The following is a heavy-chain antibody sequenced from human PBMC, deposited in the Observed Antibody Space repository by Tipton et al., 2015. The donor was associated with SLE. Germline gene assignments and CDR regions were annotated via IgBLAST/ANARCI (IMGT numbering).Heavy chain of an antibody. V-gene: IGHV1-18*01. CDR2: ISAYNGNT. CDR1: GYTFTSYG. CDR3: ARASAKADYYDSSGYSFYFDY. D-gene: IGHD3-22*01. J-gene: IGHJ4*02. Sequence: QLVQSGAEVKKPGASVKVSCKASGYTFTSYGISWVRQAPGQGLEWMGWISAYNGNTNYAQKLQGRVTMTTDTSTSTAYMELRSLRSEDTAVYYCARASAKADYYDSSGYSFYFDYWGQGTLVTVSS.